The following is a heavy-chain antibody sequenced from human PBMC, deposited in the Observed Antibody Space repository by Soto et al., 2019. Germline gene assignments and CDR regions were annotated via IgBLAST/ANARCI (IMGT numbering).Heavy chain of an antibody. D-gene: IGHD2-15*01. CDR3: AKAGRRDIVVVVAAPDY. Sequence: PGGSLRLSCAASGFTFSSYAMSWVRQAPGKGLEWVSAISGSGGSTYYADSVKGRFTISRDNSKNTLYLQMNSLRAEDTAVYYCAKAGRRDIVVVVAAPDYWGQGTLVTVSS. V-gene: IGHV3-23*01. CDR2: ISGSGGST. J-gene: IGHJ4*02. CDR1: GFTFSSYA.